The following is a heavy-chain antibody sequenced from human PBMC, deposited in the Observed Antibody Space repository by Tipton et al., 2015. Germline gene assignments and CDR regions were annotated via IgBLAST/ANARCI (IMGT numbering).Heavy chain of an antibody. CDR1: GGSISSDYYH. CDR2: IHYAGST. V-gene: IGHV4-31*03. Sequence: TLSLTCSVSGGSISSDYYHWNWIRQHPGKGLEWIGHIHYAGSTFYNPSLKSRVSISIDTSKNQFFLRLTSVTAADTAVYFCARDFSRTSSENWFDPWGQGTLVIVSS. CDR3: ARDFSRTSSENWFDP. D-gene: IGHD6-6*01. J-gene: IGHJ5*02.